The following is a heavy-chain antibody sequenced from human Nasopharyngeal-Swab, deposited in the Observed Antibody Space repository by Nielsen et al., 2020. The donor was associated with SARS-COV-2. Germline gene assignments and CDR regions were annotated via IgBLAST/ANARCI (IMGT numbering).Heavy chain of an antibody. Sequence: WIRQPPGKGLEWTGEINHSGSTNYNPSLKSRVTISVDTSKNQFSLKLSSVTAADTAVYYCARGDKRYGDYVRRLWYFDLWGRGTLVTVSS. J-gene: IGHJ2*01. CDR3: ARGDKRYGDYVRRLWYFDL. V-gene: IGHV4-34*01. CDR2: INHSGST. D-gene: IGHD4-17*01.